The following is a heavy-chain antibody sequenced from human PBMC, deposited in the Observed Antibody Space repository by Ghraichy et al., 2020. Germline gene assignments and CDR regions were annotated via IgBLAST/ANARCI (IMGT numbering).Heavy chain of an antibody. D-gene: IGHD4-23*01. CDR3: ARASRVVRFYYYDGMDV. CDR1: GFTFSSYS. CDR2: ITSSSRTI. J-gene: IGHJ6*02. Sequence: GGSLTLSCVGSGFTFSSYSMNWVRQSPGKGLEWVSYITSSSRTIFYADSVKGRFTISRDNAQDSLYLQMNSLRDEDSAVYYCARASRVVRFYYYDGMDVWGQGTTVTVSS. V-gene: IGHV3-48*02.